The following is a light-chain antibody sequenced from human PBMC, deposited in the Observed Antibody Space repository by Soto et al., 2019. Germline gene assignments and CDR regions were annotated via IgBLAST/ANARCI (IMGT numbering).Light chain of an antibody. CDR2: DXS. V-gene: IGKV1-33*01. Sequence: DIQMSQSQSSLSASLXDRGPITFPASEAITKSLNXXQQXXGXAPKXXXFDXSNLETGVPSRLSGSGSGTDFTFTISSLQPEDIATYYCQQYENLTITFGQGTRLEIK. J-gene: IGKJ5*01. CDR3: QQYENLTIT. CDR1: EAITKS.